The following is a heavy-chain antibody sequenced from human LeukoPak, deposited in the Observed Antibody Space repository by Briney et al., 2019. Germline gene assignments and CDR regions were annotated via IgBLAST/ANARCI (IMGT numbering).Heavy chain of an antibody. CDR2: ISGYNGNT. V-gene: IGHV1-18*01. D-gene: IGHD3-22*01. J-gene: IGHJ4*02. CDR3: ARGGSSGPYDFDN. CDR1: GYMFTSYG. Sequence: ASVKVSCKASGYMFTSYGISWVRQAPGQGLEWMGWISGYNGNTKYAQKVQGGVTLSTDTSTSTAFMELRSLRSDDTAMYYCARGGSSGPYDFDNWGQGTLVTVSS.